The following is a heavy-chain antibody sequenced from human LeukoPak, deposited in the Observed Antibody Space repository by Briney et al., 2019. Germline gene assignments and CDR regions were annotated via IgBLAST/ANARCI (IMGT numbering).Heavy chain of an antibody. Sequence: SETLSLTCTVSGDSSTNSLYNWGWIRQPPGKGLEWIGSIDYGGSTYYNPSLKSRATISIDTSKNQFSLKLSSVTAADTAVYSCASSSPGYYDSPYWGQGTLVTVSS. CDR2: IDYGGST. CDR1: GDSSTNSLYN. J-gene: IGHJ4*02. CDR3: ASSSPGYYDSPY. V-gene: IGHV4-39*07. D-gene: IGHD3-22*01.